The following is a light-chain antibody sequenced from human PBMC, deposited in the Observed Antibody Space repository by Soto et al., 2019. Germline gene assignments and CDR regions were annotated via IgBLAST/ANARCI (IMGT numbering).Light chain of an antibody. Sequence: EIVLTQSPGTVSLSPGESATLSCSASQSISRSDLAWYQHRPGQSPRLLIYATSSRATGIPDRFTGGGAGTGFTLTTSRLEPEDSAVYYCQQYGRSPTFGGGTKVEIK. CDR3: QQYGRSPT. V-gene: IGKV3-20*01. CDR2: ATS. CDR1: QSISRSD. J-gene: IGKJ4*01.